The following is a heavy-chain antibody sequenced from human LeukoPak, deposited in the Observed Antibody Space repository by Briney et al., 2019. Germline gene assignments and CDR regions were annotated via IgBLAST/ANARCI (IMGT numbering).Heavy chain of an antibody. CDR3: ARGATFYDDTSGYPGPFYFDY. Sequence: SQTLSLTCAISGDSGSRDSASWNWIRQSPSRGLEWLGRTYYKSRWYNDYSVSLRGRISINPSKTENQFSLQLNSVTPEDAAVYYCARGATFYDDTSGYPGPFYFDYWGQGSLVTVSS. V-gene: IGHV6-1*01. J-gene: IGHJ4*02. D-gene: IGHD3-22*01. CDR1: GDSGSRDSAS. CDR2: TYYKSRWYN.